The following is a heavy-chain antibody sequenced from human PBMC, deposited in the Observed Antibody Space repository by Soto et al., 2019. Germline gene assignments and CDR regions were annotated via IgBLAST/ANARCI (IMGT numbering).Heavy chain of an antibody. D-gene: IGHD3-9*01. Sequence: PGGSLKLSCAASGFTFSSYGMHGVRQSPGKGLEWVAVISYDGSNKYYADSVKGRFTISRDNSKNTLYLQMNSLRAEDTAVYYCAKGRGILTGYYNYYYYGMDVWGQGTTVTVSS. V-gene: IGHV3-30*18. CDR1: GFTFSSYG. J-gene: IGHJ6*02. CDR3: AKGRGILTGYYNYYYYGMDV. CDR2: ISYDGSNK.